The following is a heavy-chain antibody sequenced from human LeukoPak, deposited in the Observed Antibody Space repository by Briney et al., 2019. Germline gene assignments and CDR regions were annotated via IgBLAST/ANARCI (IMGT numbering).Heavy chain of an antibody. V-gene: IGHV1-18*01. CDR1: GYTFTSYG. D-gene: IGHD3-3*01. J-gene: IGHJ4*02. Sequence: ASVKVSCKASGYTFTSYGISWVRQAPGQGLEWMGWISAYNGNTNYAQKLQGRVTITADESTSTAYMELSSLRSEDTAVYYCARDYDFWSGYFPFYWGQGTLVTVSS. CDR2: ISAYNGNT. CDR3: ARDYDFWSGYFPFY.